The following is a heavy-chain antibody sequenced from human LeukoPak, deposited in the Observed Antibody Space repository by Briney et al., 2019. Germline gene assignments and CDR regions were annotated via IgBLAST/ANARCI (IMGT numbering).Heavy chain of an antibody. D-gene: IGHD3-9*01. Sequence: YXMXXVRQAPGXGLEWVSAISGSGGSTYYADSVKGRFTISRDTSKNTLYLQMNSLRAEDTAVYYCAKFESYYFDYWGQGTLVTVSS. J-gene: IGHJ4*02. V-gene: IGHV3-23*01. CDR1: YX. CDR3: AKFESYYFDY. CDR2: ISGSGGST.